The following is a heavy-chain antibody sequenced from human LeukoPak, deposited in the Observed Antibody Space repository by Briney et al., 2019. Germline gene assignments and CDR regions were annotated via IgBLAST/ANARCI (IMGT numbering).Heavy chain of an antibody. Sequence: GASVKVSCKASGYTFTNYDYGISWVRQAPGQGLKWVGWISATNGNTKYVQEFQGRVSMTTDTSTNTAYMELRSLRSDDTAVYFCARVYGYNIGIYCFDYWGQGTLVTVSS. D-gene: IGHD2/OR15-2a*01. CDR3: ARVYGYNIGIYCFDY. V-gene: IGHV1-18*01. CDR2: ISATNGNT. CDR1: GYTFTNYDYG. J-gene: IGHJ4*02.